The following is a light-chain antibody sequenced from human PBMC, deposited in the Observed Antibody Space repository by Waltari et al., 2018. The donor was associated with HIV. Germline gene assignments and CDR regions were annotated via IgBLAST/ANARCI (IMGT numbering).Light chain of an antibody. V-gene: IGKV1-39*01. Sequence: DIQMTHSPSSLSASVGDIVTITCRASQSISSYLNWYQQKPGKAPKLLIYAASSLQSGVPSRFSGSGSGTDFTLTISSLQPEDFATYYCQQSYSTPTFGQGTKVEIK. CDR2: AAS. J-gene: IGKJ1*01. CDR3: QQSYSTPT. CDR1: QSISSY.